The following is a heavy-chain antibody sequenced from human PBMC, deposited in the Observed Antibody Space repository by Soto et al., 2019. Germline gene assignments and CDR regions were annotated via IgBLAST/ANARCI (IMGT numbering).Heavy chain of an antibody. V-gene: IGHV3-30*18. D-gene: IGHD2-2*01. Sequence: GGSLRLSCAASGFTFSSYGMHWVRQAPGKGLEWVAVISYDGSNKYYADSVKGRFTISRDNSKNTLYLQMNSLRAEDTAVYYCAKDLGLRDPIPLDYGMDVWGQGTTVTVSS. J-gene: IGHJ6*02. CDR2: ISYDGSNK. CDR3: AKDLGLRDPIPLDYGMDV. CDR1: GFTFSSYG.